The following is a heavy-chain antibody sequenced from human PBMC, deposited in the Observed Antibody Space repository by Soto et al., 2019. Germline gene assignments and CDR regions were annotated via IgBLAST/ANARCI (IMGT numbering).Heavy chain of an antibody. CDR1: AGSISRDN. Sequence: SQTLSCPCTLAAGSISRDNCRCIRQPPGKGLEWIGYIHYRGSTNYNPSLKSRVIISVDTSKNQFSLKLSSVTAADTAVYYCSRHDYDILTGFNGGLDYWGQGTLVT. CDR3: SRHDYDILTGFNGGLDY. CDR2: IHYRGST. V-gene: IGHV4-59*08. D-gene: IGHD3-9*01. J-gene: IGHJ4*02.